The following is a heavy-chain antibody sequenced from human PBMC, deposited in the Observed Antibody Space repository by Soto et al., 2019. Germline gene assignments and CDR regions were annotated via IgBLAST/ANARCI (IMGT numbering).Heavy chain of an antibody. CDR3: AHIFSPFYRRKNWFDF. CDR2: IYWDDDK. Sequence: ASGPTLVNPTQTLTLTCTFSGFSLSTSGVGVGWIRQPPGKALEWLALIYWDDDKRYSPSLKSRLTITKDTSKNQVVLTMTNMDPVDTATYYCAHIFSPFYRRKNWFDFWGQGTLVTVSS. V-gene: IGHV2-5*02. J-gene: IGHJ5*01. CDR1: GFSLSTSGVG.